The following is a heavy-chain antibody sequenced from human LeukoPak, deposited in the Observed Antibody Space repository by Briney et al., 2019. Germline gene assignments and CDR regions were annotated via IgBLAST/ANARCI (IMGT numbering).Heavy chain of an antibody. V-gene: IGHV3-23*01. CDR3: ARESTSTWYDY. CDR1: GFTFSNYA. CDR2: IGGSGNNI. Sequence: GGSPRLSCAASGFTFSNYAMSWVRQAPGKGLEWVSLIGGSGNNIYYADSVKGRLTISRDNSKNTLYLQMNSLRAEDTAVYYCARESTSTWYDYWGQGILVTVSS. D-gene: IGHD6-13*01. J-gene: IGHJ4*02.